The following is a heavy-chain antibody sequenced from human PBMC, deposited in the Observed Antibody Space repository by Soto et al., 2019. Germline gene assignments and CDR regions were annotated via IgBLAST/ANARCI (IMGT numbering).Heavy chain of an antibody. D-gene: IGHD5-18*01. Sequence: GGSLRLSCAASGFTFSSYAMSWVRQAPGKGLEWVSAISGSGGSTCYADSVRGRFTISRDNSKNTLYLQMNSLRAEDTAVYYCAKVLVDTAMGLRAFDIWGQGTMVTVSS. CDR1: GFTFSSYA. CDR3: AKVLVDTAMGLRAFDI. V-gene: IGHV3-23*01. J-gene: IGHJ3*02. CDR2: ISGSGGST.